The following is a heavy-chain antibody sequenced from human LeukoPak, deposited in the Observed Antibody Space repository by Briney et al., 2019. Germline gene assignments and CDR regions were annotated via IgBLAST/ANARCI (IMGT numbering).Heavy chain of an antibody. D-gene: IGHD3-10*01. CDR2: VNPNSGGT. J-gene: IGHJ3*02. CDR1: GSTFTGYY. CDR3: ACHRDYYGSGSYLAFDI. V-gene: IGHV1-2*02. Sequence: GASVKVSCKDSGSTFTGYYMHWVRQAPGQGLEWMGWVNPNSGGTNYAQKFQGRVTMTRDTSISTAYMELSRLRSDDTAVYYCACHRDYYGSGSYLAFDIWGQGTMVTVSS.